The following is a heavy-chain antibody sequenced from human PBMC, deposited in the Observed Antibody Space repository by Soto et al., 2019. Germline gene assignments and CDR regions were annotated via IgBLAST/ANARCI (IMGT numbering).Heavy chain of an antibody. D-gene: IGHD2-8*01. CDR3: ARPQVYCTNGVCYDY. J-gene: IGHJ4*02. CDR2: ISSSSSYI. V-gene: IGHV3-21*01. CDR1: GFTFSSYS. Sequence: GSLRLSCAASGFTFSSYSMNWVRQAPGKGLEWVSSISSSSSYIYYADSVKGRFTISRDNAKNSLYLQMNSLRAEDTAVYYCARPQVYCTNGVCYDYWGQGTLVTVSS.